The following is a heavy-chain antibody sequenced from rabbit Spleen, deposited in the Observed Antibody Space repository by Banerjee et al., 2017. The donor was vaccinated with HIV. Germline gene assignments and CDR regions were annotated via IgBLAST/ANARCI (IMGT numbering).Heavy chain of an antibody. J-gene: IGHJ6*01. V-gene: IGHV1S40*01. CDR2: IVGSSSGFT. Sequence: QSLEESGGGLVKPGASLTLTCKASGFSFNSGYDMCWVRQAPGKGLEWISCIVGSSSGFTYSATWAKGRFTISKTSSTTVTLQMTSLTVADTATYFCARDTGSSFSSYGMDLWGPGTLVTVS. CDR3: ARDTGSSFSSYGMDL. CDR1: GFSFNSGYD. D-gene: IGHD8-1*01.